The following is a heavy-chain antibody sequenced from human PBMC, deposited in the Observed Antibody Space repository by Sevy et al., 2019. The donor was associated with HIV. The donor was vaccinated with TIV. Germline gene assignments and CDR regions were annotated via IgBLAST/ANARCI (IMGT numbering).Heavy chain of an antibody. CDR2: FDPEDGET. D-gene: IGHD3-22*01. Sequence: ASLKVSCKVSGYTLTELSMHWVRQAPGKGLEWMGGFDPEDGETIYAQKFQGRVTMTEDTSTDTAYMELSSLRSEDTAVYYCATPYDSSGYVFDYWGQGTLVTVSS. V-gene: IGHV1-24*01. CDR3: ATPYDSSGYVFDY. CDR1: GYTLTELS. J-gene: IGHJ4*02.